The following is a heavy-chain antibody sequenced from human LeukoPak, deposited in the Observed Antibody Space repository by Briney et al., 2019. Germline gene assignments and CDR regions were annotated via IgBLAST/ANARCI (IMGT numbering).Heavy chain of an antibody. J-gene: IGHJ6*03. V-gene: IGHV1-46*01. CDR1: GYSFTIYN. CDR2: INPSDGAT. CDR3: ARERRGGLRANLGGLFATYYTYYYMDV. D-gene: IGHD3-16*01. Sequence: ASVKVSCKASGYSFTIYNIHWVRQAPGQGLEWMGMINPSDGATTYAQRFQGRLTMTRDMSTTTVYMDLRSLRSEDTAVYFCARERRGGLRANLGGLFATYYTYYYMDVWGRGTMVTVSS.